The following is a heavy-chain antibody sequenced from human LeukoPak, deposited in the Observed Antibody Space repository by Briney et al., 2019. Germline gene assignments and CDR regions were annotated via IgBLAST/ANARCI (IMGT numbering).Heavy chain of an antibody. D-gene: IGHD6-19*01. CDR1: GYTFTSHG. CDR3: VRDPSNTSGWKTWFDP. CDR2: ISAYNGDT. J-gene: IGHJ5*02. V-gene: IGHV1-18*01. Sequence: ASVKVSCKASGYTFTSHGISWVRQAPGQGLEWMGWISAYNGDTKYAQNLQGRVTLTTYTLTTTAYLELRSLTSDDTAVYYCVRDPSNTSGWKTWFDPWGQGTLVTVSS.